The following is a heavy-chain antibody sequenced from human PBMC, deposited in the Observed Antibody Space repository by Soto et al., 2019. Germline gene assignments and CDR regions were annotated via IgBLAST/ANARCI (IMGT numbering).Heavy chain of an antibody. CDR1: GGSISSHY. V-gene: IGHV4-59*11. CDR3: ARRLYSSGWYFDY. Sequence: QVQLQESGPGLVKPSETLSLTCTVSGGSISSHYWSWIRQPPGKGLEWIGYIYNNGSTKYTPSLKSRVTISVDTSKNQFSLKLSSVTAADTAVFYCARRLYSSGWYFDYWGQGTLVTVSS. D-gene: IGHD6-19*01. J-gene: IGHJ4*02. CDR2: IYNNGST.